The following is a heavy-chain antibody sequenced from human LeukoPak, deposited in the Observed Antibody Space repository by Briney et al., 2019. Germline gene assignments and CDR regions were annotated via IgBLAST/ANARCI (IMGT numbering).Heavy chain of an antibody. CDR3: ARQGYTASYYFLDY. D-gene: IGHD1-26*01. CDR2: IYTTGAT. CDR1: GGSIRSYF. V-gene: IGHV4-4*07. J-gene: IGHJ4*02. Sequence: KASETLSLTCTVSGGSIRSYFWGWVRQPAGKGLEWIGRIYTTGATFYNPSLKTRLTMSIDTSKNQFSLRLTSVVAADTAVYYCARQGYTASYYFLDYWSQGTLATVSS.